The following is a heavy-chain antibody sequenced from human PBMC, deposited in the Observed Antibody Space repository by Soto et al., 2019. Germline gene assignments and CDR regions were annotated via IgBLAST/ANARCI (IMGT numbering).Heavy chain of an antibody. V-gene: IGHV5-51*01. J-gene: IGHJ5*01. CDR1: GYIFSSYW. Sequence: GESLKISCKGSGYIFSSYWIGWVRQVPGKGLEWMGNIYPGDSDTRYSPSFQGHVTISIDKSINTAYLQWTSLRASDTAMYYCARHYGGNSHFFDYWGQGSLVTVSS. CDR2: IYPGDSDT. D-gene: IGHD4-17*01. CDR3: ARHYGGNSHFFDY.